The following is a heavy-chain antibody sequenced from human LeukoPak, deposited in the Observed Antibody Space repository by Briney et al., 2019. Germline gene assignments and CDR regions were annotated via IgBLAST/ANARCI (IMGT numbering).Heavy chain of an antibody. V-gene: IGHV3-49*03. D-gene: IGHD3-22*01. J-gene: IGHJ4*02. CDR1: GFTFGDYA. CDR2: IRSKAYGGTT. Sequence: PGRSLRLSCTASGFTFGDYAMSWFRQAPGKGLEWVGFIRSKAYGGTTEYAASVKGRVTISRDDSKSIAYLQMNSLKTEDTAVYYCTSEAYYYDSSGYYWLDYWGQGTLVTVSS. CDR3: TSEAYYYDSSGYYWLDY.